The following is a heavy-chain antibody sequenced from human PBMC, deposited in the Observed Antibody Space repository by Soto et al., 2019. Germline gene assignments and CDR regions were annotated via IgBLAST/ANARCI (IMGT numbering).Heavy chain of an antibody. D-gene: IGHD3-22*01. CDR1: GDSVSSNSAA. Sequence: QSQTLALTCAISGDSVSSNSAAWNWIRQSPSRGLERLGRTYYRSKWYNDYAVSVKSRITINPDTSKNQFSLQLNSVTPEDTAVYYCAREFCYDSSGQRGDFDYWGQGTLVTVSS. CDR3: AREFCYDSSGQRGDFDY. V-gene: IGHV6-1*01. J-gene: IGHJ4*02. CDR2: TYYRSKWYN.